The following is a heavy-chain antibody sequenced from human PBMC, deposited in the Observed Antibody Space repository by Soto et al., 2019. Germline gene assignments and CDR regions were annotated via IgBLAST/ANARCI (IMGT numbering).Heavy chain of an antibody. CDR1: GFPFSSYG. V-gene: IGHV3-23*01. D-gene: IGHD3-3*01. CDR3: AKEVAFQSGYYSGRHYFDP. J-gene: IGHJ5*02. Sequence: PGGSLRLSCAASGFPFSSYGMNWVRQAPGKGLEWVSAISGSDGTTHYADSVRGRFTISRDNSNNTVFLQMNSLRVEDTGLYYCAKEVAFQSGYYSGRHYFDPWGKGALVTVSS. CDR2: ISGSDGTT.